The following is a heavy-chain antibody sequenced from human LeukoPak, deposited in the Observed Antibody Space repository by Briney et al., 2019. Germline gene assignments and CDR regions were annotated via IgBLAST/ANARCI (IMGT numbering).Heavy chain of an antibody. CDR1: GFTFSSYD. CDR3: ARGQRRTGYFDY. J-gene: IGHJ4*02. CDR2: IGTAGDT. Sequence: PGGSLRLSCAASGFTFSSYDMHWVRQATGKGLEWVSAIGTAGDTYYPGSVKGRFTISRENAKNSLYLQMNSLRAGDTAVYYCARGQRRTGYFDYWGQGTLVTVSS. D-gene: IGHD1-14*01. V-gene: IGHV3-13*01.